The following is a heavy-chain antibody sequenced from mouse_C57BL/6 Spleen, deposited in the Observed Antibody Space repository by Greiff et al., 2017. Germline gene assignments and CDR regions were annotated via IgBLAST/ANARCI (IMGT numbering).Heavy chain of an antibody. V-gene: IGHV1-72*01. D-gene: IGHD1-1*01. CDR1: GYTFTSYW. Sequence: VQLQPSGAELVKPGASVKLSCKASGYTFTSYWMHWVKQRPGRGLEWLGRIDPNSGGTKYNEKFKSKATLTVDKPSSTAYMQLSSLTSEDSAVYYCARWGTTVVDPFAYWGQGTLVTVSA. CDR3: ARWGTTVVDPFAY. J-gene: IGHJ3*01. CDR2: IDPNSGGT.